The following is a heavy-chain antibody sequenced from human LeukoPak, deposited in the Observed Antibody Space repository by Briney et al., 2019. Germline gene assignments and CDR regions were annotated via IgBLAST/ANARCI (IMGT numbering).Heavy chain of an antibody. CDR3: ARDQNPSYYYDSSGCSN. CDR1: GYTFTSYG. V-gene: IGHV1-18*01. D-gene: IGHD3-22*01. CDR2: ISAYNGNT. Sequence: ASVKVSCKAFGYTFTSYGISWVRQAPGQGLEWMGWISAYNGNTNYARKLQGRVTMTTDTSTSTAYMELRSLRSDDTAVYYCARDQNPSYYYDSSGCSNWGQGTLVTVSS. J-gene: IGHJ4*02.